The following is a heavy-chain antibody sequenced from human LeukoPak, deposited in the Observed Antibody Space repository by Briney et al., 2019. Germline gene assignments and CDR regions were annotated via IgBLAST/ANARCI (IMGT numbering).Heavy chain of an antibody. J-gene: IGHJ4*02. CDR3: ARGDDFWTPLD. CDR1: GFTFSSYS. V-gene: IGHV3-21*01. Sequence: PGGSLRLSCAASGFTFSSYSMNWVRQAPGKGLEWASSISSSSSYIYYADSVKGRFTISRDNAKNSLYLQMNSLRAEDTAVYYCARGDDFWTPLDWGQGTLVTVSS. D-gene: IGHD3-3*01. CDR2: ISSSSSYI.